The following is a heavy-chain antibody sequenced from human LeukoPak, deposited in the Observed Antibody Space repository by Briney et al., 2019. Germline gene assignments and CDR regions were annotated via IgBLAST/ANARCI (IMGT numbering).Heavy chain of an antibody. CDR1: GGSISSYY. D-gene: IGHD3-10*01. CDR2: IYTSGST. Sequence: SETLSLTCTVSGGSISSYYWSWIRQPAGKGLEWIGRIYTSGSTNYNPSLKSRVTMSVDTSNNQFALKLSSVTAADTDVYYCARDVPGAMVRGVVIYYYYMDVWGKGTTVTVSS. J-gene: IGHJ6*03. CDR3: ARDVPGAMVRGVVIYYYYMDV. V-gene: IGHV4-4*07.